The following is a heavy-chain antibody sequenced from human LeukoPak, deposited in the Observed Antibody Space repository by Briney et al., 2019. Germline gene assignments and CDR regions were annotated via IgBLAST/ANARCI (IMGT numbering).Heavy chain of an antibody. Sequence: SETLSLTCAVSGVSITSDTYYWSWIRQPPGKALEWIGYILHSGSTYHNPSLKSRVTISIDTSKSQFSLKLSSVTAADTAVYFCARTRDFWSAYFDYWGQGTLVTVSS. CDR1: GVSITSDTYY. J-gene: IGHJ4*02. V-gene: IGHV4-30-2*01. CDR3: ARTRDFWSAYFDY. CDR2: ILHSGST. D-gene: IGHD3-3*01.